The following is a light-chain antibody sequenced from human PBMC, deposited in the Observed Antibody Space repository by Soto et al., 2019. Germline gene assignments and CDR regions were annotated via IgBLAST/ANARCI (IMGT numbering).Light chain of an antibody. CDR1: QSVYNN. Sequence: EIVMSQSPATLSVSPGERATLSCRASQSVYNNLAWYQQKPSQAPRLLIYDVSSRATDVPTRFSGSGSGTEFTLTVSSLQSEDFALYDCQQDNNWPRTFGQGTTVEIK. J-gene: IGKJ1*01. CDR3: QQDNNWPRT. CDR2: DVS. V-gene: IGKV3-15*01.